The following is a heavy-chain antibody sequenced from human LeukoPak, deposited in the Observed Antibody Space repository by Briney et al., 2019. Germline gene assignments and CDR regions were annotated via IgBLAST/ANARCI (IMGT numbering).Heavy chain of an antibody. V-gene: IGHV4-34*01. Sequence: PSETLSLTCAVYGGSFSYYYWNWVPHPPGKRLGWVGEINHSGTTNSNPSLKSRVHISVDTSKNQFSLRLSAVTAADTAVYHCARGLRLPSRSAPAVPHVWAKGTTVTVSA. J-gene: IGHJ6*04. CDR2: INHSGTT. CDR1: GGSFSYYY. D-gene: IGHD2-2*01. CDR3: ARGLRLPSRSAPAVPHV.